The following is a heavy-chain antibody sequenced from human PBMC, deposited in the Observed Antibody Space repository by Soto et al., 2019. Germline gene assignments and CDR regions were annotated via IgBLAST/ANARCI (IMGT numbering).Heavy chain of an antibody. CDR2: ISYDGSNK. CDR1: GFTFSSYA. CDR3: ARVAVEMATIHVFDY. J-gene: IGHJ4*02. V-gene: IGHV3-30-3*01. Sequence: QVQLVESGGGVVQPGRSLRLSCAASGFTFSSYAMHWVRQAPGKGLEWVAVISYDGSNKYYADSVKGRFTISRDNSKNTLYLQMNSLRAEDTDVYYCARVAVEMATIHVFDYWGKGTLVTVSS. D-gene: IGHD5-12*01.